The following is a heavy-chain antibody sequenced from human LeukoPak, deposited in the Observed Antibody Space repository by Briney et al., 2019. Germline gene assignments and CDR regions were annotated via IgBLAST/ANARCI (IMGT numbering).Heavy chain of an antibody. V-gene: IGHV3-23*01. Sequence: GGTLRLSCAASGFTFSIYGMSWVRQAPGKGLEWVSATSGSGGSTYYADFVKGRFTISRDNYKNTLHLQMNSLRAEDTAVYSCANMGLRVYDILTGYYFQNWGQGTLVTVSS. CDR2: TSGSGGST. CDR1: GFTFSIYG. CDR3: ANMGLRVYDILTGYYFQN. J-gene: IGHJ1*01. D-gene: IGHD3-9*01.